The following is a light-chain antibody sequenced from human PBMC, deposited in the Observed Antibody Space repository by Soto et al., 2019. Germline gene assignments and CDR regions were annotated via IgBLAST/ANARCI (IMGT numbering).Light chain of an antibody. CDR2: AAS. V-gene: IGKV1-9*01. CDR3: QQFYNWPLT. J-gene: IGKJ4*01. Sequence: IQLTQSPSSLSASVGDRVTITCRASQGIRSYLAWYQQEPGKAPKLLIYAASALQSGVPSRFSGSGSGTDFTLTISSLQAEDFATYHCQQFYNWPLTFGGGTKVDIK. CDR1: QGIRSY.